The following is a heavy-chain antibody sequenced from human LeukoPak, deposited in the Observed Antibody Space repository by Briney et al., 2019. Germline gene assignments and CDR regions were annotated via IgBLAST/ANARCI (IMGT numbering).Heavy chain of an antibody. J-gene: IGHJ4*02. CDR3: ARANKLGGYVNFDC. Sequence: SETLSLTCTVSGGSISSGGYSWSWIRQPPGKGLEWIGYISYSGSTNYNPSLKSRVTISVDTSKNQFSLKLSSVTAADTAMYYCARANKLGGYVNFDCWGQGTLVTVSS. CDR1: GGSISSGGYS. V-gene: IGHV4-61*08. D-gene: IGHD5-12*01. CDR2: ISYSGST.